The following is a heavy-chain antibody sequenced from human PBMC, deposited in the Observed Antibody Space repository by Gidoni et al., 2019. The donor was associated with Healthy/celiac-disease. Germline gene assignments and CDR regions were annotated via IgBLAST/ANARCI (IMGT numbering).Heavy chain of an antibody. CDR2: IYYSGST. D-gene: IGHD2-2*01. CDR1: GGSISSGGYY. CDR3: ARDLVGGRSSTSWPYYYYYGMDV. V-gene: IGHV4-31*02. J-gene: IGHJ6*02. Sequence: GGSISSGGYYWSWIRQHPGKGLEWIGYIYYSGSTYYNPSLKSRVTISVDTSKNQFSLKLSSVTAADTAVYYCARDLVGGRSSTSWPYYYYYGMDVWGQGTTVTVSS.